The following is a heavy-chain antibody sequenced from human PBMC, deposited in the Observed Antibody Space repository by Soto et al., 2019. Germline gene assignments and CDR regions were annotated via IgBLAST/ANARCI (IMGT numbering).Heavy chain of an antibody. J-gene: IGHJ6*02. CDR2: ISSSRSYT. CDR1: GFTFSSYN. Sequence: GGSLRLSCAASGFTFSSYNMNWVRQAPGKGLEWVSSISSSRSYTYYADSVKGRFTISRDNSKSTLYLQMNSLRAEDTALYYCAKGRSYYYYYGVDVWGQGTTVTVSS. V-gene: IGHV3-21*04. CDR3: AKGRSYYYYYGVDV.